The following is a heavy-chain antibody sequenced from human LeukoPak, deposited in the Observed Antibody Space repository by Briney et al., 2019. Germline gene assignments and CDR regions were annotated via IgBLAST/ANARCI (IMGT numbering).Heavy chain of an antibody. V-gene: IGHV3-7*04. J-gene: IGHJ5*02. CDR3: ATERGVTINWFDP. Sequence: GGSLRLSCAASGFTFSSYWMSWVRQAPGKGLEWVANIKQDGSEKYYVDSVKGRFTISRDNAKNSLYLQMNSLRAEDTAVYHCATERGVTINWFDPWGQGTLVTVSS. CDR2: IKQDGSEK. D-gene: IGHD4-17*01. CDR1: GFTFSSYW.